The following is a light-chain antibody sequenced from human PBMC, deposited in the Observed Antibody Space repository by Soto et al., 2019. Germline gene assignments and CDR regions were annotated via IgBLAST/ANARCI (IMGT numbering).Light chain of an antibody. CDR3: AAWDDSLNGPV. V-gene: IGLV1-44*01. Sequence: QSVLTQPPSPSGTAGQRVTISRAGGSSNIGSDSVNWYQQLRGTAPTLFIYIANPPPSGVPARFSASKPGTSASLAISGLQSDDESEYYCAAWDDSLNGPVFGGGPQLPVL. CDR2: IAN. CDR1: SSNIGSDS. J-gene: IGLJ2*01.